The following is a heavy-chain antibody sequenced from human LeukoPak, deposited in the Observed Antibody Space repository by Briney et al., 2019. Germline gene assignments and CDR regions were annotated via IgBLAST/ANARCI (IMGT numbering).Heavy chain of an antibody. J-gene: IGHJ3*02. Sequence: SSETLSLTCTVSGGSIDTYYWNWIRQPPGKGLEWIGYIYYSGSTNYNPSLKSRVTISVDTSKNQFSLKLSSVTAADTAVYYCARERATLRAFYIWGQGTLLTVFS. CDR3: ARERATLRAFYI. CDR2: IYYSGST. D-gene: IGHD5-24*01. V-gene: IGHV4-59*01. CDR1: GGSIDTYY.